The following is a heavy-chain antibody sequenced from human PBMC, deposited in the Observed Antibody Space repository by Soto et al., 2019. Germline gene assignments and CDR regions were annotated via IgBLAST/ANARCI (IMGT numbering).Heavy chain of an antibody. CDR3: ARGYYDTSGQSNTFDI. CDR2: VYYSGST. Sequence: PSETLSLTWTVSGGSISSSYGSWIRPSPGKGLEWIGYVYYSGSTNYNPSLKSRVTISVDTSKNQFSLKLSSVTAADTAVYYCARGYYDTSGQSNTFDIWGQGTMVNLSS. J-gene: IGHJ3*02. D-gene: IGHD3-22*01. CDR1: GGSISSSY. V-gene: IGHV4-59*01.